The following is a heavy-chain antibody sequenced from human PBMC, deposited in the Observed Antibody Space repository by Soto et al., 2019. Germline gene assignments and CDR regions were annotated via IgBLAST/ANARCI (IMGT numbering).Heavy chain of an antibody. CDR1: GGSISSYY. Sequence: ASETLSLTCTVSGGSISSYYWSWIRQPPGKRLEWIGYIYYSGSTNYNPSLKSRVTISVDTSKNQFSLKLSSVTAADTAVYYCARVTGTEEDYYMDVWGKGTTVTVSS. CDR2: IYYSGST. J-gene: IGHJ6*03. V-gene: IGHV4-59*01. CDR3: ARVTGTEEDYYMDV. D-gene: IGHD1-7*01.